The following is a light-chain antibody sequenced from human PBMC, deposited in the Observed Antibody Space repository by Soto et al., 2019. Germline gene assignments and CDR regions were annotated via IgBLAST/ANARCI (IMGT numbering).Light chain of an antibody. J-gene: IGKJ4*01. CDR3: QKYNSAPQT. CDR2: AAS. Sequence: DIQMTQSPSSLSASVGDRVTITCRASQGISNYLAWSQQKPGKVPNLLIYAASTLQSGVPSRFSGSGSGTDFTLTISNVQPEDVGTYYCQKYNSAPQTFGGGTKVEIK. CDR1: QGISNY. V-gene: IGKV1-27*01.